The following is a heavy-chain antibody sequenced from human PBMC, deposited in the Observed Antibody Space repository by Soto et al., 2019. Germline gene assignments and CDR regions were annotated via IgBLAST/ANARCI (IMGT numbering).Heavy chain of an antibody. Sequence: GGSLRLSCAASGFTFSSYAMSWVRQAPGKGLEWVSAISGSGGSTYYADSVKGRFTISRENSKNTLYLQMNSLRAEDTAVYYCAKDSPSTLLLWLPAVKVGPGPKNWFDPWGQGTLVTVSS. CDR3: AKDSPSTLLLWLPAVKVGPGPKNWFDP. J-gene: IGHJ5*02. V-gene: IGHV3-23*01. CDR2: ISGSGGST. CDR1: GFTFSSYA. D-gene: IGHD6-19*01.